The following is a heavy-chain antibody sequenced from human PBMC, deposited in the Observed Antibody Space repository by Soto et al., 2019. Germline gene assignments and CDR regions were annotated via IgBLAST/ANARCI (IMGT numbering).Heavy chain of an antibody. V-gene: IGHV5-51*01. CDR1: GYIFSSYW. CDR3: ARHRGFEDFDY. Sequence: GESLKISCKGSGYIFSSYWIGWVRQMPEKGLEWVAIISPGDSDTRYSPSFQGQVIISVDRSINTAYLQWSSLKASDTAIYYCARHRGFEDFDYWGPGTPVTVSS. CDR2: ISPGDSDT. J-gene: IGHJ4*02. D-gene: IGHD3-16*01.